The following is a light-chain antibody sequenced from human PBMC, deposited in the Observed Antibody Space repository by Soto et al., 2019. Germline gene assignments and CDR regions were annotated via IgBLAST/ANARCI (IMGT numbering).Light chain of an antibody. CDR2: AAS. J-gene: IGKJ3*01. CDR1: QTISNY. CDR3: QQSYSFVLT. V-gene: IGKV1-39*01. Sequence: DIQMTQSPSSLSASVGDRVVITCRASQTISNYLNWYQQKPGKAPKLLIYAASSLHSGVPSRFSGSGSGTVFTLTINTLQPEDFATYYCQQSYSFVLTFGPGTKVDL.